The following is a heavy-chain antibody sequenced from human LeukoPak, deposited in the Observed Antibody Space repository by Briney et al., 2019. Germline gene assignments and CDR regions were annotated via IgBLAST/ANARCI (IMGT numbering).Heavy chain of an antibody. CDR1: GFTFSSYW. Sequence: GGSLRLSCAASGFTFSSYWMSWVRQAPGKGLEWVANIKQDGSEKYYVDSVKGRFTISRDNAKNPLYLQMNSLRAEDTAVYYCARDSQAVGTDFDYWGQGTLVTVSS. D-gene: IGHD6-13*01. CDR3: ARDSQAVGTDFDY. V-gene: IGHV3-7*01. CDR2: IKQDGSEK. J-gene: IGHJ4*02.